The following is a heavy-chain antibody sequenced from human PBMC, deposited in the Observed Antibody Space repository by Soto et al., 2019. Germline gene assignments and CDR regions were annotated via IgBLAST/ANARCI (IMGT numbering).Heavy chain of an antibody. CDR2: INSDGSSI. CDR3: ARLPVDTITSLDY. D-gene: IGHD5-18*01. V-gene: IGHV3-74*01. J-gene: IGHJ4*02. CDR1: GFTFSRYW. Sequence: EVQLVESGGDLVQPGGFLRLSCATSGFTFSRYWMHWVRQVPGKGLVWVSRINSDGSSISYSDSVKGRFTISRDNAKNTLYLQVNSQRVEDTAVYYFARLPVDTITSLDYWGQGTLVIVSS.